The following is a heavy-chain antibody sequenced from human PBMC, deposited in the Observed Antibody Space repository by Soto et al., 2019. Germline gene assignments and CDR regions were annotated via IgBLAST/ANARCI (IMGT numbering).Heavy chain of an antibody. CDR2: IYYSGNT. CDR3: AREGNLGRWLQPLDY. J-gene: IGHJ4*02. V-gene: IGHV4-34*01. CDR1: GGSFSGYY. D-gene: IGHD5-12*01. Sequence: PSETLSLTCAVYGGSFSGYYWSWIRQPPGKGLEWIGNIYYSGNTYYNPSLKSRVTISVDTAKNQFSLKLISVTAADTAVYYCAREGNLGRWLQPLDYWGQGTLVTVSS.